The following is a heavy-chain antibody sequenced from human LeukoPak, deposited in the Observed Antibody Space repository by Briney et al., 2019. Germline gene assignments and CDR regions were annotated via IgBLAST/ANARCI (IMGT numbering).Heavy chain of an antibody. J-gene: IGHJ4*02. CDR1: GFTFSTYS. Sequence: PGGSLRLSCAVSGFTFSTYSMTWVRQAPGKGLEWVSIISSTSDYIYYADSVKGRFTISRDNAKNSLYLQMNSLRAEDTAVYYCPRDPPYSSSISCYIDYWGQGTLVTVSS. CDR3: PRDPPYSSSISCYIDY. D-gene: IGHD2-2*01. V-gene: IGHV3-21*01. CDR2: ISSTSDYI.